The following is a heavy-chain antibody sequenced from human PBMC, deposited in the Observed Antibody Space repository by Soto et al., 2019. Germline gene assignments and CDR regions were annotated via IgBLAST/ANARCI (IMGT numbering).Heavy chain of an antibody. V-gene: IGHV1-3*01. D-gene: IGHD4-17*01. CDR1: GYSFTSYA. Sequence: ASVKVSCKASGYSFTSYAMHWVRQAPGQRLEWMGWINAGNGNTKYSQKFQGRVTITRDTSASTAYMELSSLRSEDTAVYYCARDYNGDYPYYWGQGTLVTVSS. CDR3: ARDYNGDYPYY. J-gene: IGHJ4*02. CDR2: INAGNGNT.